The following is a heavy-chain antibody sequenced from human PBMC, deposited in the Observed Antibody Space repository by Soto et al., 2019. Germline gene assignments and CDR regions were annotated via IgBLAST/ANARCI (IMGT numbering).Heavy chain of an antibody. CDR3: AKGSGVTTSYFDY. J-gene: IGHJ4*02. CDR2: FSNSGYGT. Sequence: LRLCCVASGFTLSNYAMSWVRQAPGKGLEWVPHFSNSGYGTLYADSVKGRFAISRDDSKNTLYLQMNTLRVEDTAIYYCAKGSGVTTSYFDYWGQGILVTVSS. CDR1: GFTLSNYA. V-gene: IGHV3-23*01. D-gene: IGHD3-10*01.